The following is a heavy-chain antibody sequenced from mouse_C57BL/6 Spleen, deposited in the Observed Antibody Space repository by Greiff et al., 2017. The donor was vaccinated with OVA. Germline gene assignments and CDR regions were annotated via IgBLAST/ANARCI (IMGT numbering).Heavy chain of an antibody. J-gene: IGHJ2*01. CDR2: ISYDGSN. CDR1: GYSITSGYY. D-gene: IGHD1-1*01. Sequence: ESGPGLVKPSQSLSLTCSVTGYSITSGYYWNWIRQFPGNKLEWMGYISYDGSNNYNPSLKNRISITRDTSKNQFFLKLNSVTTEDTATYYCARRVGGYFDYWGQGTTLTVSS. CDR3: ARRVGGYFDY. V-gene: IGHV3-6*01.